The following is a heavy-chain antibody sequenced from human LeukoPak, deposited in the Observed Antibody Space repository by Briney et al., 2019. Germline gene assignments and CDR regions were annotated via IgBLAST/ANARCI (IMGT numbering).Heavy chain of an antibody. CDR3: ARGFSLKTSTIVGATGGGGFDY. Sequence: SETLSLTCAVYGGSFSGYYWSWIRQPPGKGLEWIGELNHSRSTNYNPSLKSRVTISVDTSKNQFSLKLSSVTAADTAVYYCARGFSLKTSTIVGATGGGGFDYWGQGTLVTVSS. D-gene: IGHD1-26*01. CDR1: GGSFSGYY. CDR2: LNHSRST. J-gene: IGHJ4*02. V-gene: IGHV4-34*01.